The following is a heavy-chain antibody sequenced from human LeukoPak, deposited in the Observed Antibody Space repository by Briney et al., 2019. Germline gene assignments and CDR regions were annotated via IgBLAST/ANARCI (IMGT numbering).Heavy chain of an antibody. Sequence: GGSLRLSCAASGFTFSSYGMRWVRQAPGKGLEWVAVISYDGSNKYYADSVKGRFTISRDNSKNTLYLQMNSLRAEDTAVYYCAKGYFAFDIWGQGTMVTVPS. D-gene: IGHD1-1*01. J-gene: IGHJ3*02. CDR3: AKGYFAFDI. V-gene: IGHV3-30*18. CDR2: ISYDGSNK. CDR1: GFTFSSYG.